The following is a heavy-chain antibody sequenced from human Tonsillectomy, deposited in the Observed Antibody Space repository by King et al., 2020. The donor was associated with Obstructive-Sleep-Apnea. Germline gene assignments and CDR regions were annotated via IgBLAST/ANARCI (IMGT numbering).Heavy chain of an antibody. CDR2: SYYGAST. Sequence: VQLVESGGGLVQPGGSLRLSCAASGFIVSNNYMSWVRQAPGKGLEWGSLSYYGASTSYADSVKGRFIISRHNSNNTLYLQMNSLRPEDTAVYDCARGWWSDDFWSGYHAFDIWGQGTMVSVSS. J-gene: IGHJ3*02. CDR3: ARGWWSDDFWSGYHAFDI. V-gene: IGHV3-53*04. CDR1: GFIVSNNY. D-gene: IGHD3-3*01.